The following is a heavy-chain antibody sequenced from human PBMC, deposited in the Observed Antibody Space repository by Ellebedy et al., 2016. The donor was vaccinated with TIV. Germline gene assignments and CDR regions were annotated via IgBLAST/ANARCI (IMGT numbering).Heavy chain of an antibody. V-gene: IGHV3-7*02. Sequence: GESLKISCAASGFTFSSYWMTWVRQAPGKGLEWVANIKQDGSEKYYVDSVKGRFTTSRDNAKNSLYLQMNSLRAEDTAVYYCARVEAGTAPFDPWGQGTLVTVSS. CDR2: IKQDGSEK. J-gene: IGHJ5*02. CDR1: GFTFSSYW. CDR3: ARVEAGTAPFDP. D-gene: IGHD1-1*01.